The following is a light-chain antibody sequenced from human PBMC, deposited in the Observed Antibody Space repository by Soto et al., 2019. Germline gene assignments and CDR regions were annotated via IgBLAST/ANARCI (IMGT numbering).Light chain of an antibody. CDR1: QSVSSN. CDR3: QQYNNWPPIN. V-gene: IGKV3D-15*01. CDR2: GAS. Sequence: EIEMTQAPATLSVSPGERATLSCSASQSVSSNLAWYQQKPGQAPRLLIYGASTRATGIPDRFSGSGSGTDFTLTISRLEPEDFAVYYCQQYNNWPPINFGQGTRLEI. J-gene: IGKJ5*01.